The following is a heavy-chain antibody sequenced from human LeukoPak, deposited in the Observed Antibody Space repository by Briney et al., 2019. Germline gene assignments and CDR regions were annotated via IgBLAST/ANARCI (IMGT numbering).Heavy chain of an antibody. J-gene: IGHJ3*02. Sequence: SETLSLTCAVSGGSISSGGYSWSWIRQPPGKGLEWIGYIYHSGSIYYNPSLKSRVTISVDRSKNQFSLKLSSVTAADTAVYYCARGPYYYDSSNAFDIWGQGTMVTVSS. CDR3: ARGPYYYDSSNAFDI. CDR1: GGSISSGGYS. V-gene: IGHV4-30-2*01. D-gene: IGHD3-22*01. CDR2: IYHSGSI.